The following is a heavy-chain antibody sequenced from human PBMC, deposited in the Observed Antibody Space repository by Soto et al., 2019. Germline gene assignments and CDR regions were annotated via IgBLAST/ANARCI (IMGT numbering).Heavy chain of an antibody. V-gene: IGHV1-18*01. Sequence: QVQLVQSGAEVTKPGASVKVSCKALGYTLTSYGISWVRQAPGQGLEWMGWISAYNGDTDYAQSLQCRVTMTTGTSTTTAYLELPSLRSNHSAVELRAPTIGYTDYYYSMNIWGLGTTVTVSS. D-gene: IGHD5-12*01. J-gene: IGHJ6*02. CDR1: GYTLTSYG. CDR2: ISAYNGDT. CDR3: APTIGYTDYYYSMNI.